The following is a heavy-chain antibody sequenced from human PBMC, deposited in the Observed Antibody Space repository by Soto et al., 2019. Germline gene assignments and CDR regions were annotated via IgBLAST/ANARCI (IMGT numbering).Heavy chain of an antibody. J-gene: IGHJ6*02. CDR1: GFTFSGSA. Sequence: GGSLRLSCAASGFTFSGSAMHWVRQASGKGLEWVGRIRSKANSYATAYAASVKGRFTISRDDSKNTAYLQMNSLKTEDTAVYYCTRQGDGSGSYYYYYYGMDVWGQGTTVTVSS. V-gene: IGHV3-73*01. CDR2: IRSKANSYAT. CDR3: TRQGDGSGSYYYYYYGMDV. D-gene: IGHD3-10*01.